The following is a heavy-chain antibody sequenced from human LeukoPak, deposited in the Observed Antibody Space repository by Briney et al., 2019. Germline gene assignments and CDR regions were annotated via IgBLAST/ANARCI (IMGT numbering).Heavy chain of an antibody. CDR1: GLTFSSCW. V-gene: IGHV3-7*01. D-gene: IGHD2-8*02. Sequence: PGGSLRLSCAASGLTFSSCWMSWVRQAPGKGLELVANIKQDGSAKYYVDSVKGRFTISRDNAKNSLYLQMDSLRAEDTAVYYCAKDFAGAFDYWGQGTPVTVSS. CDR2: IKQDGSAK. J-gene: IGHJ4*02. CDR3: AKDFAGAFDY.